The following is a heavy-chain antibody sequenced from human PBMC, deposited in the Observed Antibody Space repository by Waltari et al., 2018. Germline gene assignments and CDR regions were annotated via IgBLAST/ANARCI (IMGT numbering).Heavy chain of an antibody. CDR3: AKDSRVLRYFDWPQGMNY. J-gene: IGHJ4*02. D-gene: IGHD3-9*01. CDR1: GFTFSSYG. CDR2: IRDDGSNK. V-gene: IGHV3-30*02. Sequence: QVQLVESGGGVVQPGGSLRLSCAASGFTFSSYGMHWVRQAPGKGLEWVAFIRDDGSNKYYADSVKGRFTISRDNSKNTLYLQMNSLRAEDTAVYYCAKDSRVLRYFDWPQGMNYWGQGTLVTVSS.